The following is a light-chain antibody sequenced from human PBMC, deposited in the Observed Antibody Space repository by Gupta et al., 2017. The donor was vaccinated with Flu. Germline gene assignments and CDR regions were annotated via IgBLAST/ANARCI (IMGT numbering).Light chain of an antibody. CDR1: QNVNNNY. J-gene: IGKJ1*01. Sequence: GTLCLSAGERATLSCRASQNVNNNYLAWDQQKPGQAPRLIIYGVSRRATGIPDRFSGSGSGTDFTLTISRLEPEDFAVYYCQQYSSSPETFGQGTKVEIK. CDR3: QQYSSSPET. V-gene: IGKV3-20*01. CDR2: GVS.